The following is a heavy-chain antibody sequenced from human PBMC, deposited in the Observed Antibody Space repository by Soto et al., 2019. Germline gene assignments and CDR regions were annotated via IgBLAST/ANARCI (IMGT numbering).Heavy chain of an antibody. CDR2: MNPNSGDT. CDR1: GYTFSDHD. D-gene: IGHD1-1*01. J-gene: IGHJ4*02. V-gene: IGHV1-8*01. CDR3: ARGGGNWHDDYFDY. Sequence: QVQLVQSGAEVKKPGASVKVSCKASGYTFSDHDINWVRQASGQGPEWLGWMNPNSGDTGYAQNFQGRVTMTRDSSKRTAYLELSNLRSEDTAVYSCARGGGNWHDDYFDYWGQGTLVTVSS.